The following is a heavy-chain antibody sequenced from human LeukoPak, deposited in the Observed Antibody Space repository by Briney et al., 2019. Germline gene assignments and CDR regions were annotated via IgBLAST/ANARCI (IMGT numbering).Heavy chain of an antibody. CDR1: GFTFSSYG. Sequence: GGSLRLSCAASGFTFSSYGMHWVRQAPGKGLEWVAFIRYDGSNKYYADSVKGRFTISRDNSKNTLYLQMNSLRAEDAAVYYCAKDDLIQAYSSWFPGYWGQGTLVTVSS. CDR2: IRYDGSNK. D-gene: IGHD6-13*01. V-gene: IGHV3-30*02. CDR3: AKDDLIQAYSSWFPGY. J-gene: IGHJ4*02.